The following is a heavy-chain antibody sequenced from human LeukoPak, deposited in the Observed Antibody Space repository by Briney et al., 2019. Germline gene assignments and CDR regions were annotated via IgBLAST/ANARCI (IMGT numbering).Heavy chain of an antibody. D-gene: IGHD2-2*01. Sequence: SETLSLTCTVSGASISSYYWSWIRQPPGKGLEWIGYIYTSETPLFNPALRSRVPISINTSKNQVSLRLSSVTAADTALYYGARHRSPSSLSFFDIWGQGMLVIVSS. CDR1: GASISSYY. J-gene: IGHJ4*02. V-gene: IGHV4-4*09. CDR2: IYTSETP. CDR3: ARHRSPSSLSFFDI.